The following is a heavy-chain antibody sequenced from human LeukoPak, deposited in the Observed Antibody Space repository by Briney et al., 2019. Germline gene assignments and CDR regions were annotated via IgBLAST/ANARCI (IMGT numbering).Heavy chain of an antibody. J-gene: IGHJ4*02. CDR3: ARGKQQLGNYYFDY. V-gene: IGHV4-39*07. D-gene: IGHD6-13*01. CDR1: GGSISSSSYY. Sequence: SETLSLTCTVSGGSISSSSYYWGWIRQPPGKGLEWIGEINHSGSTNYNPSLKSRVTISVDTSKNQFSLKLSSMTAADTSVYYCARGKQQLGNYYFDYWGQGTLVTVSS. CDR2: INHSGST.